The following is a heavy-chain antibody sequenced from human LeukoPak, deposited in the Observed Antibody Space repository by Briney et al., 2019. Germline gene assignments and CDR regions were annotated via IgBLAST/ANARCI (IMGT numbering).Heavy chain of an antibody. CDR1: GGTFSSYA. V-gene: IGHV1-69*13. CDR3: ARGGYCSGGSCYSFDY. CDR2: IIPIFGTA. D-gene: IGHD2-15*01. J-gene: IGHJ4*02. Sequence: SVKVSCKASGGTFSSYAISWVRQAPGQGLKWMGGIIPIFGTANYAQKFQGRVTITADGSTSTAYMELSSLRSEDTAVYYCARGGYCSGGSCYSFDYWGQGTLVTVSS.